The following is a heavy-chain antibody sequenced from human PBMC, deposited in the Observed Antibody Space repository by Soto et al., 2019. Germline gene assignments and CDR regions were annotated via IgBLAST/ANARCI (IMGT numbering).Heavy chain of an antibody. CDR1: GGSFSGYY. D-gene: IGHD3-10*01. V-gene: IGHV4-34*01. J-gene: IGHJ5*02. CDR3: AREGYYGSGSPRRNFNWFDP. CDR2: INHSGST. Sequence: SETLSLTCAVYGGSFSGYYWSWIRQPPGKGLEWIGEINHSGSTNYNPSLKSRVTISVDTSKNRFSLKLSSVTAADTAVYYCAREGYYGSGSPRRNFNWFDPWGQGTLVTVSS.